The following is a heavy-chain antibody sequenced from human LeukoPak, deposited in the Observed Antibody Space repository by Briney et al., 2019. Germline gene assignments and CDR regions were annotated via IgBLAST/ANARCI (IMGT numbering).Heavy chain of an antibody. CDR1: GYTFTSYY. Sequence: ASVKVSCKASGYTFTSYYMHWVRQAPGQGLEWMGIINPSGGSTSYAQKFQGRVTMTRDTSTSTVYMELSSRRSEDTAVYYCARDNSYDYVWGSYRYPDYWGQGTLVTVSS. J-gene: IGHJ4*02. CDR3: ARDNSYDYVWGSYRYPDY. D-gene: IGHD3-16*02. V-gene: IGHV1-46*01. CDR2: INPSGGST.